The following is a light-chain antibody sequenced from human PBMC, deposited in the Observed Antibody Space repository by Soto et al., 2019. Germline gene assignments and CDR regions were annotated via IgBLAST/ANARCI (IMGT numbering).Light chain of an antibody. CDR3: SSYTITSALVL. J-gene: IGLJ2*01. Sequence: QSALTQPASVSGSPGQSITISCTGTSSDVGGYNYVSWYQQHPGTAPQLMIYEVTNWPSGVSNRFSGSKSGNTASLTISGLQAEDEADYYCSSYTITSALVLFGGGTKLTVL. CDR2: EVT. V-gene: IGLV2-14*01. CDR1: SSDVGGYNY.